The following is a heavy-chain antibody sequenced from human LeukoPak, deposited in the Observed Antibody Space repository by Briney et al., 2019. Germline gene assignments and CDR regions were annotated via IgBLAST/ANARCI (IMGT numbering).Heavy chain of an antibody. V-gene: IGHV3-23*01. Sequence: PGGSLRLSCAASGFTFSSYTMNWVRQAPGKGLEWVSAIGGSGAITYYADSAKGRFTISRDDSKNTLYLQMNSLRAEDTAAYYCAKRVDGSGNYYMDYWGQGTLVTVSS. J-gene: IGHJ4*02. CDR2: IGGSGAIT. CDR3: AKRVDGSGNYYMDY. D-gene: IGHD3-10*01. CDR1: GFTFSSYT.